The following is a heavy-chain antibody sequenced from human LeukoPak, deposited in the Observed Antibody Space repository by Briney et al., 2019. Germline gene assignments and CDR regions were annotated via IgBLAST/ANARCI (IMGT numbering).Heavy chain of an antibody. V-gene: IGHV3-23*01. J-gene: IGHJ4*02. Sequence: GESLRLSCAASGFTFSSYAMSWVRQAPGKGLEWVSAISGSGGSTYYADSVKGRFTISRDNSKNTLYLQMNSLRAEDTAVYYCAKNRPHSSGWRYFDYWGQGTLVTVSS. CDR3: AKNRPHSSGWRYFDY. CDR2: ISGSGGST. D-gene: IGHD6-19*01. CDR1: GFTFSSYA.